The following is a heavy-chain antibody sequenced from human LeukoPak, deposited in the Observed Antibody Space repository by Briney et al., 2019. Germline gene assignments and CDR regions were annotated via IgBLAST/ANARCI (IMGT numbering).Heavy chain of an antibody. CDR3: AKDLTLLRPSSLDY. V-gene: IGHV3-30*02. D-gene: IGHD1-14*01. J-gene: IGHJ4*02. Sequence: PGGSLRLSCAASGFTFSSYGMHWVRQAPGKGLEWVAFIRYDGSNKYYADSVKGRFTISRDNSKNTLYLQMNSLRAEDTAVYYCAKDLTLLRPSSLDYWGQGTLVTVSS. CDR2: IRYDGSNK. CDR1: GFTFSSYG.